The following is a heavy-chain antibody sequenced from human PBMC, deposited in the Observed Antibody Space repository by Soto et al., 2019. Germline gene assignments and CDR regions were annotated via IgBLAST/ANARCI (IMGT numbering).Heavy chain of an antibody. D-gene: IGHD5-12*01. CDR3: ARVSESGRGVFDY. CDR1: GCSVSSGSYN. J-gene: IGHJ4*02. Sequence: PGETLSLTCTVSGCSVSSGSYNWSWIPQPPGKGLVWIGYIYYCGSTNNNPSLKSRVTISVDTSKNQFSLKLSSVTAADTAVYYCARVSESGRGVFDYWGQGTLVTVSS. V-gene: IGHV4-61*01. CDR2: IYYCGST.